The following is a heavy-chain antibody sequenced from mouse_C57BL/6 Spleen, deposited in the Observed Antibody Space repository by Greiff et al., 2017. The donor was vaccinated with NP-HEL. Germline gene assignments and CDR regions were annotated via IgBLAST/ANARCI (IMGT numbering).Heavy chain of an antibody. V-gene: IGHV1-82*01. Sequence: QVQLQQSGPELVKPGASVKISCKASGYAFSSSWMNWVKQRPGKGLEWIGRIYPGDGGTNYNGKFKGKATLTADKSSSTAYMQLSSLTSEDSAVYCCARLGTTADYWGQGTSVTVSS. D-gene: IGHD1-2*01. CDR2: IYPGDGGT. J-gene: IGHJ4*01. CDR3: ARLGTTADY. CDR1: GYAFSSSW.